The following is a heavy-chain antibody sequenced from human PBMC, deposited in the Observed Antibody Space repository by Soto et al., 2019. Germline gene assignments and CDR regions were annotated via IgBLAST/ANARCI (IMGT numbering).Heavy chain of an antibody. V-gene: IGHV3-30*18. CDR2: ISYDGSNK. J-gene: IGHJ6*02. D-gene: IGHD3-10*01. CDR1: GFTFSSYG. Sequence: GGSLRLSCAASGFTFSSYGMHWVRQAPGKGLEWVAVISYDGSNKYYADSVKGRFTISRDNSKNTLYLQMNSLRAEDTAVYYCAKVVGSGSYYHYYGMDVWGQGTTVTVSS. CDR3: AKVVGSGSYYHYYGMDV.